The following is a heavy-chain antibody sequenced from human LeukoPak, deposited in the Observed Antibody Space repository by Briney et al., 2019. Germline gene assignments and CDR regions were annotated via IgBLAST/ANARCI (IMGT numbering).Heavy chain of an antibody. V-gene: IGHV4-31*03. Sequence: PSETLSLTCTVSGGSISSGGYYWSWIRQHPGKGLEWIGYIYYSGSTYYNPSLKSRVTISVDTSKNQFSLKLSSVTAADTAVYYCAGASKGEYQLLVEVYDFWSGRTSYNWFDPWGQGTLVTVSS. CDR2: IYYSGST. CDR3: AGASKGEYQLLVEVYDFWSGRTSYNWFDP. J-gene: IGHJ5*02. CDR1: GGSISSGGYY. D-gene: IGHD3-3*01.